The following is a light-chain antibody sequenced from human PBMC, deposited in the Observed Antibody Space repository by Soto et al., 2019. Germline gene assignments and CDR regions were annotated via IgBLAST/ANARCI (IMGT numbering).Light chain of an antibody. V-gene: IGKV4-1*01. CDR2: WAS. CDR3: QQCYSAPLT. J-gene: IGKJ4*01. Sequence: DIVMTQSPDSLPVSLGERDTIKCKSSQSMFSTSNNTNYLVWYQQKPGQPPKLLIYWASTRESGVPDRFSGSGSGTDFTLTISSLQAEDVATYYCQQCYSAPLTFGGGTKVEIK. CDR1: QSMFSTSNNTNY.